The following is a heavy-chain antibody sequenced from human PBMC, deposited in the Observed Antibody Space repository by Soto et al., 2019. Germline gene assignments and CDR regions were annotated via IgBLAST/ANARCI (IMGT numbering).Heavy chain of an antibody. CDR1: GFTFSSYA. J-gene: IGHJ6*02. Sequence: GGSLRLSCAASGFTFSSYAMSWVRQAPGKGLEWVSAISGSGGSTYYADSVKGRFTISRDNSKNTLYLQMNSLRADDTAVYYCARFDYDSDYYYGMDVWGQGTTVTVSS. V-gene: IGHV3-23*01. D-gene: IGHD4-17*01. CDR3: ARFDYDSDYYYGMDV. CDR2: ISGSGGST.